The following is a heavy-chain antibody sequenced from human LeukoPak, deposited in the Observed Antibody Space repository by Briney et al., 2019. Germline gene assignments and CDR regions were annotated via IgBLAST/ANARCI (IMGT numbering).Heavy chain of an antibody. D-gene: IGHD3-22*01. CDR1: GFTFDDYA. Sequence: PGGSLRLSCAASGFTFDDYAMHWVRQASGKGLEWVSGISWNSGTIAYADSVKGRFIISRDNAKNSLYLQMNSLRAEDTALYYCAKDKFDSQGPGMDVWGQGTTVTVSS. J-gene: IGHJ6*02. V-gene: IGHV3-9*01. CDR2: ISWNSGTI. CDR3: AKDKFDSQGPGMDV.